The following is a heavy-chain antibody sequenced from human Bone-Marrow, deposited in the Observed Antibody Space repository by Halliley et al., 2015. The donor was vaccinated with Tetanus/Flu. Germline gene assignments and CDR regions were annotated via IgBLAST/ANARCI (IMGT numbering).Heavy chain of an antibody. J-gene: IGHJ6*02. V-gene: IGHV3-53*04. CDR2: SGGST. D-gene: IGHD5-12*01. Sequence: SGGSTDYADSVKGRFTISRHNSKNTLYLQMNSLRAEDTAVYYCARGVRGYSGYDYNYYYGMDVWGQGTTVTVSS. CDR3: ARGVRGYSGYDYNYYYGMDV.